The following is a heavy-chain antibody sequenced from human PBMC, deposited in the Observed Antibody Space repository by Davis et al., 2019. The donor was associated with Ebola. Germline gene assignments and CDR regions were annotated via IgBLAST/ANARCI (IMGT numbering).Heavy chain of an antibody. CDR2: ISSTSSYI. D-gene: IGHD2-2*01. J-gene: IGHJ6*02. Sequence: GESLKISCAASGFTFSSYSMSWVRRAPGKGLEWVSSISSTSSYIYYADSVKGRFTISRDYAKNSLHLQMSSLRAEDTALYYCARNIYCTSTSCYAMDVWGRGTAVTVSS. CDR3: ARNIYCTSTSCYAMDV. CDR1: GFTFSSYS. V-gene: IGHV3-21*01.